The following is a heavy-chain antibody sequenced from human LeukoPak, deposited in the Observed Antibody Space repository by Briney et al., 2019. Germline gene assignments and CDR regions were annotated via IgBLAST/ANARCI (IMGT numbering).Heavy chain of an antibody. CDR2: IYPGDSET. Sequence: GESLKISCKGSGYSFSNSWIVWVRQIPGKGLEWMGIIYPGDSETRYSPSFQGQVTISADKSTSAAYLQWSSLKASDTATYYCARLAAGVTATNHYYYYMDVWGKGTTVTVSS. J-gene: IGHJ6*03. V-gene: IGHV5-51*01. CDR3: ARLAAGVTATNHYYYYMDV. CDR1: GYSFSNSW. D-gene: IGHD2-21*02.